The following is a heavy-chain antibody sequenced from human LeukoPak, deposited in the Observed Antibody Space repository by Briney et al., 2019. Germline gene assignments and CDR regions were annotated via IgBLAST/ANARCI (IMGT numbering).Heavy chain of an antibody. V-gene: IGHV3-53*01. Sequence: GGSLRLSCAASGFTFNSYAMSWVRQAPGKGLEWVSVIYSGGSTYYADSVKGRFTISRDNSKNTLYLQMNSLRAEDTAVYYCARDGGGNPLYYYYGMDVWGQGTTVTVSS. CDR3: ARDGGGNPLYYYYGMDV. CDR2: IYSGGST. J-gene: IGHJ6*02. CDR1: GFTFNSYA. D-gene: IGHD1-14*01.